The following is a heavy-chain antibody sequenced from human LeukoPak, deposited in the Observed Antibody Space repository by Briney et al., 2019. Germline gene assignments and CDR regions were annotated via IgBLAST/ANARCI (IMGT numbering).Heavy chain of an antibody. J-gene: IGHJ2*01. V-gene: IGHV4-39*01. CDR2: IYYRGNT. CDR1: GGSISSSSYY. CDR3: ARQEGGRTYWYFDL. Sequence: SETLSLTCTVSGGSISSSSYYWGWIRQPPGKGPEWIGSIYYRGNTHYNVSLKPRVTISVDTSKNKFSLKLSSVTAADTAVYYCARQEGGRTYWYFDLWGRGALVTVSS. D-gene: IGHD1-1*01.